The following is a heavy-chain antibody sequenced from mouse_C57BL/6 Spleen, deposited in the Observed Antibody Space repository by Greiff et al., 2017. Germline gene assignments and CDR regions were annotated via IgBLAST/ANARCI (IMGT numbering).Heavy chain of an antibody. CDR1: GFTFSSYA. Sequence: EVKLVESGEGLVKPGGSLKLSCAASGFTFSSYAMSWVRQTPETRLEWVAYISSGGDYIYYADTVKGRFTISRDNARNTLYLQMSSLKSEDTAMYYCTREGYDYEGFAYWGQGTLVTVSA. V-gene: IGHV5-9-1*02. D-gene: IGHD2-4*01. CDR2: ISSGGDYI. CDR3: TREGYDYEGFAY. J-gene: IGHJ3*01.